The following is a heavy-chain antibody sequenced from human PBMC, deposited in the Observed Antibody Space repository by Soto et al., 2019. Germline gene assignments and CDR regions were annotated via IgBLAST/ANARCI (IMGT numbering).Heavy chain of an antibody. CDR3: VGTVVVPAASPHAFDI. J-gene: IGHJ3*02. D-gene: IGHD2-2*01. Sequence: QVQLQESGPGLVKPSQTLSLTCTVSGGSISSGGYYWSWIRQHPGKGLEWIGYIYYSGSTYYNPSLKSRVTISVDTSKNQFSLKLSSVTAADTAVYDCVGTVVVPAASPHAFDIWGQGTMVTVSS. CDR2: IYYSGST. CDR1: GGSISSGGYY. V-gene: IGHV4-31*03.